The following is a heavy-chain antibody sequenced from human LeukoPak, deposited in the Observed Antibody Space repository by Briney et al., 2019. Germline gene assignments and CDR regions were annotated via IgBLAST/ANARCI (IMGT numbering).Heavy chain of an antibody. V-gene: IGHV4-59*08. Sequence: SETLSLTCTVSGGSISSYYWSWIRQPPGEGLEWIGYIYYSGSTNYNPSLKSRVTISVDTSKNQFSLKLSSVTAADTAVYYCARQRSRDFYYYGMDVWGQGTTVTVSS. J-gene: IGHJ6*02. D-gene: IGHD5-24*01. CDR1: GGSISSYY. CDR2: IYYSGST. CDR3: ARQRSRDFYYYGMDV.